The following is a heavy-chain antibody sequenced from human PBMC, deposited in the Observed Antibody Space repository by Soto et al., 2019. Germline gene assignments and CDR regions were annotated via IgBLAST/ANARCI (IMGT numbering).Heavy chain of an antibody. V-gene: IGHV3-73*01. CDR2: IRSKANSYAT. Sequence: EVQLVESGGGLVQPGGSLKLSCAASGFTFSGSAMHWVRQASGKGLEWVGRIRSKANSYATAYAASVKGRFTISRDDSKNTAYLQMNSLNTEDTAVYYCTRLGSSGGGYWGQGTLVTVSS. CDR3: TRLGSSGGGY. D-gene: IGHD6-19*01. CDR1: GFTFSGSA. J-gene: IGHJ4*02.